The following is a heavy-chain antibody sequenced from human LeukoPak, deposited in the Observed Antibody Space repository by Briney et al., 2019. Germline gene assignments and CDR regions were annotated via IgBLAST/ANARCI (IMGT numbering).Heavy chain of an antibody. CDR2: IREDGNEK. CDR1: GFTFSSYW. J-gene: IGHJ4*02. Sequence: PGGSLRLSCSASGFTFSSYWMSWVRQTTGKGLECVAKIREDGNEKFYVDSVKGRFTISRDNAKNSVYLQMNSLRVEDTAVYFCARDYIGGWNDHWGQGTLVTVPS. D-gene: IGHD3-16*01. CDR3: ARDYIGGWNDH. V-gene: IGHV3-7*01.